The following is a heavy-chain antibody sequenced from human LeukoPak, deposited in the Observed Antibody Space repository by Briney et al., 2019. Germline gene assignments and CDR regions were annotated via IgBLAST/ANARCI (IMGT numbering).Heavy chain of an antibody. V-gene: IGHV2-5*01. Sequence: SGPTLVKPTQTLTLTCTFSGFSLSTSGVGVGWIRQPPGRALEWLALIYWNDDKRYSPSLKSRLPITKDTSKNQVVLTMTNMDPVDTATYYCAHNERPLGYCSSTSCYGNWFDPWGQGTLVTVSS. CDR1: GFSLSTSGVG. CDR2: IYWNDDK. D-gene: IGHD2-2*01. J-gene: IGHJ5*02. CDR3: AHNERPLGYCSSTSCYGNWFDP.